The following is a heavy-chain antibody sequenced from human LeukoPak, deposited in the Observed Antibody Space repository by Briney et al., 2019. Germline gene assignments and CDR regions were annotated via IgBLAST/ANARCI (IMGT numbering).Heavy chain of an antibody. CDR2: IKQDGSEK. J-gene: IGHJ6*03. Sequence: PGGSLRLSCAASGFTFSSYWMSWVRQAPGKGLEWVANIKQDGSEKYYVDSVKGRFIISRDNAKNSLYLQMNSLRAEDTAVYYCARAMSYYDFWGQPYYYYMDVWGKGTTVTVSS. V-gene: IGHV3-7*01. CDR1: GFTFSSYW. D-gene: IGHD3-3*01. CDR3: ARAMSYYDFWGQPYYYYMDV.